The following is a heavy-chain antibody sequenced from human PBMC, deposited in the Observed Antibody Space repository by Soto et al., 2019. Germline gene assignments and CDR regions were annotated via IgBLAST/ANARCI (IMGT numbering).Heavy chain of an antibody. Sequence: ASVKVSCKASGYTFTSYAIHWVRQAPGQRLEWMGWINAGNGNTKYSQKFQGRVTITRDTSASTAYMELSSLRSEDTAVYYCARDTLAEYYFDYWGQGTLVTVSS. CDR2: INAGNGNT. CDR3: ARDTLAEYYFDY. V-gene: IGHV1-3*01. CDR1: GYTFTSYA. J-gene: IGHJ4*02. D-gene: IGHD3-16*01.